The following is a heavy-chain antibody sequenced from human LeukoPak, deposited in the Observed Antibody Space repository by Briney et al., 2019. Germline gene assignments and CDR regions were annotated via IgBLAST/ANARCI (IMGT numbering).Heavy chain of an antibody. J-gene: IGHJ6*03. CDR2: INPNSGGT. V-gene: IGHV1-2*02. CDR3: ARSDYYYYYMDV. Sequence: EASVKVSCKASGYTFTGYYMHWARQAPGQGLEWMGWINPNSGGTNYAQKFQGRVTMTRDTSISTAYMELSRLRSDDTAVYYCARSDYYYYYMDVWGKGTTVTVSS. CDR1: GYTFTGYY.